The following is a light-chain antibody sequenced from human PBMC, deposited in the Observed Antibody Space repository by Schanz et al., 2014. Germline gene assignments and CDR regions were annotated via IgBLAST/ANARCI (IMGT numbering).Light chain of an antibody. J-gene: IGLJ3*02. CDR2: GDN. CDR3: SSYADTKL. Sequence: QSALTQPASVSASPGQSITISCTGTATDIGGTYLVSWYQQNPGEAPKLLILGDNHRPSGVSNRFSGSKSANTASLTISGLQAEDEADYYCSSYADTKLFGGGTKVTVL. CDR1: ATDIGGTYL. V-gene: IGLV2-23*01.